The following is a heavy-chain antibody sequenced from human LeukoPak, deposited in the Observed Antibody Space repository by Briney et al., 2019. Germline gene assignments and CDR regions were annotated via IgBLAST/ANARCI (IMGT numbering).Heavy chain of an antibody. CDR2: INSDGSST. J-gene: IGHJ6*03. Sequence: GGSLRLSCAASGFTFSSYWMHWVRQAPGKGLVWVSRINSDGSSTSYADSVKGRFTISRDNAKNTLYLQMNSLRAEDTAVYYCARLSNRYYYHMDVWGKGTTVTVSS. D-gene: IGHD2/OR15-2a*01. V-gene: IGHV3-74*01. CDR1: GFTFSSYW. CDR3: ARLSNRYYYHMDV.